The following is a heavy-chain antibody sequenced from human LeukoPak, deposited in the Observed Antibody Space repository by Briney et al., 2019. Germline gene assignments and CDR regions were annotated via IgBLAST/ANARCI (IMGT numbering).Heavy chain of an antibody. V-gene: IGHV5-51*01. CDR2: IYPGDSDT. D-gene: IGHD3-3*01. CDR1: GYSFTSYW. J-gene: IGHJ4*02. Sequence: GESLKISCKGSGYSFTSYWIGWVRQMPGKGLEWMGIIYPGDSDTRYSPSFQGQVTISADKSISTAYLQWSSLKASDTAMYYRATYYDFWSGYRDYWGQGTLVTDSS. CDR3: ATYYDFWSGYRDY.